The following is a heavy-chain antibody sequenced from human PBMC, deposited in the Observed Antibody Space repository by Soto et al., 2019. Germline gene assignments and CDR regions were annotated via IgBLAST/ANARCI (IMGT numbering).Heavy chain of an antibody. V-gene: IGHV3-7*01. Sequence: GGSLRLSCAASGFMFSAYWMSWVRQAPGKGLEWVANIHGDGGKIYYVDSVKGRFTISRDNAKRSLYLQMNSLRAEDTAVYYCERDFSGGYTYGRGDYWGQGALVTVSS. CDR2: IHGDGGKI. J-gene: IGHJ4*02. CDR3: ERDFSGGYTYGRGDY. CDR1: GFMFSAYW. D-gene: IGHD5-18*01.